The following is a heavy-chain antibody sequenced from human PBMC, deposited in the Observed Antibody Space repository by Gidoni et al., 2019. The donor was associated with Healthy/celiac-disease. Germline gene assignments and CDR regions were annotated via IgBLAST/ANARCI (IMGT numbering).Heavy chain of an antibody. CDR1: GGSFSGYY. V-gene: IGHV4-34*01. J-gene: IGHJ6*03. D-gene: IGHD2-2*01. Sequence: QVQLQQWGAGLLKPSETLSLTCAVYGGSFSGYYWSWIRQPPGKGLEWIGEINHSGSTNYNPSLKSRATISVDTSKNQFSLKLSSVTAADTAVYYCARVAPYIVVVPAASYYYYYMDVWGKGTTVTVSS. CDR3: ARVAPYIVVVPAASYYYYYMDV. CDR2: INHSGST.